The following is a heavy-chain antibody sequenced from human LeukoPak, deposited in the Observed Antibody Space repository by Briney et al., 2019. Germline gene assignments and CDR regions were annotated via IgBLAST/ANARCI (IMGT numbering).Heavy chain of an antibody. J-gene: IGHJ4*02. D-gene: IGHD4-17*01. Sequence: SETLSLTCTVSGGSISSSSYSWTWIRQPPGKGLEWIGSIHYDGNTYYKPSLRSRVTISVDTSNQFSLRLSSATAADTATYYCARHFLNNYGHYYWGQGTLVTVSS. CDR2: IHYDGNT. CDR3: ARHFLNNYGHYY. CDR1: GGSISSSSYS. V-gene: IGHV4-39*01.